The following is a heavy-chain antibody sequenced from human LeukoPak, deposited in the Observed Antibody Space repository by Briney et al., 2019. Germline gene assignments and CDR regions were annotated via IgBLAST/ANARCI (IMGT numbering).Heavy chain of an antibody. CDR1: GFTFNNYA. D-gene: IGHD2-2*01. V-gene: IGHV3-23*01. Sequence: GGSLRLSCAVSGFTFNNYAMSWVRQAPGKGLEWVSAISGSGGSTYYADSVKGRFTISRDNSKNTLYLQMNSLRAEDTAVYYCAKGLGYCSSTSCYRYYFDYWGQGTLVTVSS. J-gene: IGHJ4*02. CDR2: ISGSGGST. CDR3: AKGLGYCSSTSCYRYYFDY.